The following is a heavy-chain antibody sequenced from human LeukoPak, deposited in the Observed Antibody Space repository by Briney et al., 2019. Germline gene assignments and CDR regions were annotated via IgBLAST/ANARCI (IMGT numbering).Heavy chain of an antibody. V-gene: IGHV4-39*01. J-gene: IGHJ4*02. Sequence: SETLSLTCTVSGGSISRSSNYWGWIRQPPGKGLEWIGSIYYSGSTYYNPSLKSRVTISVDTSKNQFSLKLSSVTAADTAVYYCARHGIKQWLVRGFDYWGQGTLVTVSS. CDR2: IYYSGST. CDR1: GGSISRSSNY. CDR3: ARHGIKQWLVRGFDY. D-gene: IGHD6-19*01.